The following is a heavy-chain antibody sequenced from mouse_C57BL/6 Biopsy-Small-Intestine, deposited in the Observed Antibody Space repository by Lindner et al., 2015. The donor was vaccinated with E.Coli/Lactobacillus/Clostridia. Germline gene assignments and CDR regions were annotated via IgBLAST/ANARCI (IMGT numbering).Heavy chain of an antibody. V-gene: IGHV1-83*01. J-gene: IGHJ4*01. CDR3: ARRPYCGGFCLDFDY. Sequence: SVKVSCKVSGYTLTELSMHWVRQAPGKGLEWMGGFDPEDGETIYAQKFQGRVTMTEDTSTDTAYMELRSLRSDDTAVYFCARRPYCGGFCLDFDYWGQGTLVTVSS. D-gene: IGHD1-1*02. CDR1: GYTLTELS. CDR2: FDPEDGET.